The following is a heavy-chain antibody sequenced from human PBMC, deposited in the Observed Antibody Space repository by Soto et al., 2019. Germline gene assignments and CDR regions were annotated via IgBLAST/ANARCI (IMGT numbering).Heavy chain of an antibody. CDR3: AKDRMADTCFDY. V-gene: IGHV3-23*01. CDR1: GFTFSNYA. Sequence: EVQLLESGGGLAQPGGSLILSCAASGFTFSNYAMSWVRQAPGKGLEWVSGISGSGASIYYADSVEGRFTISRDSAKNTVYLQMNSLRAEDTAVYYCAKDRMADTCFDYWGQGTRVTVSS. J-gene: IGHJ4*02. CDR2: ISGSGASI.